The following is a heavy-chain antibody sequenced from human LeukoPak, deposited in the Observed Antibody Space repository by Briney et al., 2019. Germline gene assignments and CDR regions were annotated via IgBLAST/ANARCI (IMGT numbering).Heavy chain of an antibody. Sequence: GGSLRLSCAASGFSFSSYSMNWVRHAPGKGLEWVSSISSSSSYIYYADSVKGRFTISRDNAKNSLYLQMNSLRADDTAVYYCAREHRDFDWLLYAPDYYGMDVWGQGTTVTVSS. CDR1: GFSFSSYS. CDR3: AREHRDFDWLLYAPDYYGMDV. D-gene: IGHD3-9*01. V-gene: IGHV3-21*01. J-gene: IGHJ6*02. CDR2: ISSSSSYI.